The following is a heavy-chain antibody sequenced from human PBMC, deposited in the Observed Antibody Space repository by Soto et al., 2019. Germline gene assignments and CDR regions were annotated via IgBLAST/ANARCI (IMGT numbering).Heavy chain of an antibody. CDR1: GYTFTGYY. Sequence: ASVKVSCKASGYTFTGYYMHWARQAPGQGLEWMGWINPNSGGTNYAQKFQGRVTITADKSTSTAYMELSSLRSEDTAVYYCARGRRHYYYYGMDVWGQGTTVTVSS. V-gene: IGHV1-2*02. CDR2: INPNSGGT. CDR3: ARGRRHYYYYGMDV. J-gene: IGHJ6*02.